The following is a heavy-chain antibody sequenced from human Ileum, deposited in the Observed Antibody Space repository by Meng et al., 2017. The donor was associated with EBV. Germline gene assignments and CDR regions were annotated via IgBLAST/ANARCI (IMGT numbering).Heavy chain of an antibody. D-gene: IGHD1-14*01. V-gene: IGHV4-4*02. Sequence: VSGPGLVKPSGTLSLTCAGSGGSISSSNWWSWVRQPPGKGLEWIGKIYHSGITIYNPSLKSRVTMSVDNSKNQFSLKLNSMTAADTAVYYCARDPTGGEDHQRVWGQGTLVTVSS. J-gene: IGHJ4*02. CDR3: ARDPTGGEDHQRV. CDR1: GGSISSSNW. CDR2: IYHSGIT.